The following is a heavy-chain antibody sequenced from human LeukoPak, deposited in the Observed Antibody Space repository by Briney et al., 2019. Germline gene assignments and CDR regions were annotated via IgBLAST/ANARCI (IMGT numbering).Heavy chain of an antibody. J-gene: IGHJ4*02. V-gene: IGHV4-31*03. CDR2: IYYSGST. D-gene: IGHD3-22*01. CDR3: ARAAPNYYDSSGSLRNPYFDY. Sequence: PSETLSLTCTVSGGSISSGGYYWSWIRQHPGKGLEWIGYIYYSGSTYYSPSLKSRVTMSVDTSKNQFSLTLISVTAADTAVYFCARAAPNYYDSSGSLRNPYFDYWGQGTLVTVSS. CDR1: GGSISSGGYY.